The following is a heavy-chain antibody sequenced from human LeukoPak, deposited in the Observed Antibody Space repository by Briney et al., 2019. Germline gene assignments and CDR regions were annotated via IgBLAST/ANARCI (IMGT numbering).Heavy chain of an antibody. D-gene: IGHD3-3*01. CDR3: ARERFLEWSESHAFDI. CDR1: GYTFTSYD. Sequence: ASVKISCKASGYTFTSYDINWVRQATGQGLEWMGWMNPNSGNTGYAQKFQGRVTMTRNTSISTAYMELSSLRSEDTAVYYCARERFLEWSESHAFDIWGQGTMVTVSS. CDR2: MNPNSGNT. V-gene: IGHV1-8*01. J-gene: IGHJ3*02.